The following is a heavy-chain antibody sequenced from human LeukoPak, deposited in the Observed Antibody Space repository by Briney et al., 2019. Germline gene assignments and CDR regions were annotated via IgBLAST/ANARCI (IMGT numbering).Heavy chain of an antibody. CDR3: ARCEYSSSSEASYYYYGMDV. Sequence: GGSLRLSCVASGFTLSDAWMNWVRQAPGKGLEWVSYISSSGSTIYYADSVKGRFTISRDNAKNSLYLQMNSLRAEDTAVYYCARCEYSSSSEASYYYYGMDVWGQGTTVTVSS. D-gene: IGHD6-6*01. CDR2: ISSSGSTI. J-gene: IGHJ6*02. CDR1: GFTLSDAW. V-gene: IGHV3-11*04.